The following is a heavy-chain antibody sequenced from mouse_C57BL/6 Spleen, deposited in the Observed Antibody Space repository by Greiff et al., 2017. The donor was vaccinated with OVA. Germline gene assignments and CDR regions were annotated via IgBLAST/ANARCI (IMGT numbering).Heavy chain of an antibody. CDR1: GFTFSDYG. J-gene: IGHJ2*01. Sequence: EVQRVESGGGLVKPGGSLKLSCAASGFTFSDYGMHWVRQAPEKGLEWVAYISSGSSTIYYADTVKGRFTISRDNAKNTLFLQMTSLRSEDTAMYYCAKSLYYYFDYWGQGTTLTVSS. CDR2: ISSGSSTI. D-gene: IGHD1-1*01. CDR3: AKSLYYYFDY. V-gene: IGHV5-17*01.